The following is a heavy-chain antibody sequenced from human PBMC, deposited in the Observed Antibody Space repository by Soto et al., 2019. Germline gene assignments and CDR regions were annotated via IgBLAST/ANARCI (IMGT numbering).Heavy chain of an antibody. CDR2: IWYDGSNK. V-gene: IGHV3-33*01. CDR3: ARDMVRGAYTPHSFDY. J-gene: IGHJ4*02. CDR1: GFTFSSYG. Sequence: PGGSLRLSCAASGFTFSSYGVHWVRQAPGKGLEWVAVIWYDGSNKYYADSVKGRFTISRDNSKNTLYLQMNSLRAEDTAVYYCARDMVRGAYTPHSFDYWGQGTLVTVSS. D-gene: IGHD3-10*01.